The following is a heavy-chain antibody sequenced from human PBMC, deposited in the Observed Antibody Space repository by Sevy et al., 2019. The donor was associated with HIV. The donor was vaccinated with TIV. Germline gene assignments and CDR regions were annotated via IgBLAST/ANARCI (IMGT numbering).Heavy chain of an antibody. V-gene: IGHV1-18*01. J-gene: IGHJ4*02. CDR1: GYTFTSYG. CDR2: ISAYNGNT. D-gene: IGHD2-21*02. CDR3: ARDLGGYGGNSIDY. Sequence: ASVNVSCKASGYTFTSYGISWVRQAPGQGLEWMGWISAYNGNTKYAQKLQGRVTMTTDTSTSTAYVELRSLRSDDTAIYYCARDLGGYGGNSIDYWGQGTLVTVSS.